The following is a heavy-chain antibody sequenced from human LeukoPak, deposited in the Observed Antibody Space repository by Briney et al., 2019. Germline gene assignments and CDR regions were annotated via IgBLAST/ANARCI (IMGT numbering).Heavy chain of an antibody. CDR3: NYRRDYYYYYMDV. CDR2: IRSKAYGGTT. CDR1: GFTFGDYA. J-gene: IGHJ6*03. V-gene: IGHV3-49*04. D-gene: IGHD3-16*02. Sequence: GGSLRLSCTASGFTFGDYAMSWVRQAPGKGLEWVGFIRSKAYGGTTEYAASVKGRFTISRDDSKSIAYLQMNSLKTEDTAVYYCNYRRDYYYYYMDVWGKGTTVTVSS.